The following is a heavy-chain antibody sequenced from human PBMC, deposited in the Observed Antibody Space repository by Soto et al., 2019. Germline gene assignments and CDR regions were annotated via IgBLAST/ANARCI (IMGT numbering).Heavy chain of an antibody. CDR2: INLDGSER. J-gene: IGHJ4*02. CDR1: GSNFIISL. V-gene: IGHV3-7*05. Sequence: GALRLSCGACGSNFIISLITWVRQAPGKGLEWVANINLDGSERNYVDSVKGRFTISRDNAKNLLYLQMNSLRAEDTAVYYCARDRAYNCFDYWGQGTLVTVSS. CDR3: ARDRAYNCFDY. D-gene: IGHD5-18*01.